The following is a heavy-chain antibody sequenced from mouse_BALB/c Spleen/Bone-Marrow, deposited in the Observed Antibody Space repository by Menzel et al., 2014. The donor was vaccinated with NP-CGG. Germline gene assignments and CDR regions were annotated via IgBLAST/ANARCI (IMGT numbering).Heavy chain of an antibody. CDR1: GYSITSGYS. V-gene: IGHV3-1*02. CDR2: IHYSGST. CDR3: AVTTVVARYAMDY. D-gene: IGHD1-1*01. J-gene: IGHJ4*01. Sequence: EVQRVESGPDLVKPSQSLSLTCTVTGYSITSGYSCHWIRQFPGNKLEWMGYIHYSGSTNYNPSLKSRISITRDTSKNQFFLQLNSVTTEDTATYYCAVTTVVARYAMDYWGQGTSVTVSS.